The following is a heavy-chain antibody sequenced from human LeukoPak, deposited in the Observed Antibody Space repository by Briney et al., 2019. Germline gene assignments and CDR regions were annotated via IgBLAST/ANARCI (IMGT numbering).Heavy chain of an antibody. CDR1: GFTFSTYW. CDR3: ARAGGYIVVAGTRSFDY. CDR2: INHDGSQK. Sequence: PGGSLRLSCGASGFTFSTYWMSWVRQAPGKGLEWVANINHDGSQKYYVDSVKGRFTISRDNAKDSLYLQMNSLRAEDTAVYYCARAGGYIVVAGTRSFDYWGQGTLVTVSS. J-gene: IGHJ4*02. V-gene: IGHV3-7*05. D-gene: IGHD6-19*01.